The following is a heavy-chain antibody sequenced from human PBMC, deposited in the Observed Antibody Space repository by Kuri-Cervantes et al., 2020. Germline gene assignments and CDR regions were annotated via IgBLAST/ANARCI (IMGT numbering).Heavy chain of an antibody. CDR3: VSGYSYGTTFDF. CDR2: IYYSGST. V-gene: IGHV4-59*01. J-gene: IGHJ4*02. CDR1: GGSISSYY. Sequence: SETLSLTCTVSGGSISSYYWSWIRQPPGKGLEWIGYIYYSGSTNYNPSLKSRVTISVDTSKNQFSLKLSSVTAADTAVYYCVSGYSYGTTFDFWGQGILVTVSS. D-gene: IGHD5-18*01.